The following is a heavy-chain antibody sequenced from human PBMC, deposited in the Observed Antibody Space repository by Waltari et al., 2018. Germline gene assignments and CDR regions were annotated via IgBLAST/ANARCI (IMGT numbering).Heavy chain of an antibody. D-gene: IGHD3-10*01. CDR1: GFTFSDFA. Sequence: DVQLLESGGGLVQPGGSLRLSCEASGFTFSDFAMTWVRQAPGQGREGVSTIRPSAERTYYAGSVKGRFSVSRDNSMNTHYLQLEFLRPEDTAIYFCARERGSSGVYYIDYWGQGTLVSVSS. V-gene: IGHV3-23*01. CDR3: ARERGSSGVYYIDY. CDR2: IRPSAERT. J-gene: IGHJ4*02.